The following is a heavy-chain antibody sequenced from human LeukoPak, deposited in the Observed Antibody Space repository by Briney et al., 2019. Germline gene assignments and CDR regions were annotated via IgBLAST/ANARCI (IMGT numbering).Heavy chain of an antibody. V-gene: IGHV4-59*08. CDR1: GGSISSYY. CDR3: ARHDHSKYYDFWSGYPQDWYFDL. CDR2: IYYSGST. D-gene: IGHD3-3*01. Sequence: SETLSLTCTGSGGSISSYYWSWIRQPAGKGLEWIGYIYYSGSTNYNPSLKSRVTISVDTSKNQFSLKLSSVTAADTAVYYCARHDHSKYYDFWSGYPQDWYFDLWGRGTLVTVSS. J-gene: IGHJ2*01.